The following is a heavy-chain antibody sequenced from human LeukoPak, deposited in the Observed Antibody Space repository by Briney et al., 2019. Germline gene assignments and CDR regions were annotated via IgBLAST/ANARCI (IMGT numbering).Heavy chain of an antibody. Sequence: PGGSLRLSCAASGFTFSSYSMNWVRQAPGKGLEWVSSISSSSSYIYYADSVKGRFTISRDNAKNSLYLQMNSLRAEDTAVYYCAKDLNSSGYYRIFDYWGQGTLVTVSS. CDR1: GFTFSSYS. CDR3: AKDLNSSGYYRIFDY. CDR2: ISSSSSYI. V-gene: IGHV3-21*04. J-gene: IGHJ4*02. D-gene: IGHD3-22*01.